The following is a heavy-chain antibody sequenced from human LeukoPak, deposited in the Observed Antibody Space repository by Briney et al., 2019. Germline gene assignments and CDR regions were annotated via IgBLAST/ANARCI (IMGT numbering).Heavy chain of an antibody. J-gene: IGHJ4*02. Sequence: GGSLRLSCAAAGFTFSSYAMHWGRQAPRKVLEWVAVISYDGSNKYYADSVKGRFTISRDNSKNTLYLQMNSLRAEDTAVYYCARAPAGALDYWGQGTLVTVSS. CDR2: ISYDGSNK. V-gene: IGHV3-30-3*01. CDR1: GFTFSSYA. D-gene: IGHD3-10*01. CDR3: ARAPAGALDY.